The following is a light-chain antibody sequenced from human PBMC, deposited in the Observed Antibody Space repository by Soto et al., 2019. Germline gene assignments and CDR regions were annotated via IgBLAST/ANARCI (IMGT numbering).Light chain of an antibody. Sequence: DIPMTQSPATLSASVGDRVTLSCRASQSISSWLAWYQQKPGKAPKLLIYDASSLESGVPSRFSGSGSGTEFTLTISSLQPDDFATYYCQQYNSYSWTFGQGTKVDIK. V-gene: IGKV1-5*01. CDR2: DAS. J-gene: IGKJ1*01. CDR1: QSISSW. CDR3: QQYNSYSWT.